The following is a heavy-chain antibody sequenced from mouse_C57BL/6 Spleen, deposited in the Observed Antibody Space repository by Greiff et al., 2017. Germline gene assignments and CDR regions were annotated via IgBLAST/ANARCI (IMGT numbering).Heavy chain of an antibody. CDR1: GFSLSTFGMG. Sequence: QVTLKESGPGILQPSQTLSLTCSFSGFSLSTFGMGVGWIRQPSGKGLVWLAHIWGDDDKYCNPSLKSRLNISKDTSKNQVFLKIANLDTADTATYSCARIPTGSPYYFDYWGQGTTLTVSS. CDR3: ARIPTGSPYYFDY. V-gene: IGHV8-8*01. D-gene: IGHD6-1*01. CDR2: IWGDDDK. J-gene: IGHJ2*01.